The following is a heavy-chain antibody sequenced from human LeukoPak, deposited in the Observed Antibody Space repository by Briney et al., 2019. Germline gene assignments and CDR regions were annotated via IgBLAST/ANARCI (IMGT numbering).Heavy chain of an antibody. D-gene: IGHD3-3*01. V-gene: IGHV3-23*01. CDR2: ISGSAIST. J-gene: IGHJ4*02. CDR1: GFTFSSYA. Sequence: GGSLRLSCAASGFTFSSYAMSWIRQAPGKGLEWVSSISGSAISTYYADSVKGRFTISRDNSRNTLYLQMNSLRAEDTALYYCAKVEGFWSGYYFYWGQGTLVTVSS. CDR3: AKVEGFWSGYYFY.